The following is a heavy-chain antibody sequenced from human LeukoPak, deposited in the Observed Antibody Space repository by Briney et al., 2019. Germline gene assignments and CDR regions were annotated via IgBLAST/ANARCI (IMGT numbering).Heavy chain of an antibody. Sequence: GESLKISCQVSGXIFTNYWIGWVRQMPGKGLESMGIIYPADSDTTYSPSFQGQVTISADKSISTVYLQWSSLKASDTAMYYCARRESSGSIDHWGQGTLVTVSS. J-gene: IGHJ1*01. CDR1: GXIFTNYW. CDR3: ARRESSGSIDH. CDR2: IYPADSDT. V-gene: IGHV5-51*01. D-gene: IGHD6-19*01.